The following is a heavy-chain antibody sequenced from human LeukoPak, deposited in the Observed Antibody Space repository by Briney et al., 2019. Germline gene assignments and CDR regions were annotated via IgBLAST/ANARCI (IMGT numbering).Heavy chain of an antibody. CDR3: AGHELGDYYDSSGYYSP. J-gene: IGHJ5*02. Sequence: SETLSLTCTVSGGSISSSSYYWGWIRQPPGKGLEWIGSIYYSGSTYYNPSLKSRVTISVDTSKNQFSLKLSSVTAADTAVYYCAGHELGDYYDSSGYYSPWGQGTLVTVSS. CDR1: GGSISSSSYY. CDR2: IYYSGST. D-gene: IGHD3-22*01. V-gene: IGHV4-39*01.